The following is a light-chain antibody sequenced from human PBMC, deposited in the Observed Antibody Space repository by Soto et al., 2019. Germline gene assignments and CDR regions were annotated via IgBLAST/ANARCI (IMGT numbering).Light chain of an antibody. Sequence: QSALTQPASVSGSPGQSITISCTGTSSDVGSYNLVSWYQQLPGKAPKLMIYEGSKRPSGVSNRFSGSKSGNTASLTISGLQAEDEADYYCCSYAGSSTPVVFGGGTQLTVL. CDR2: EGS. J-gene: IGLJ2*01. CDR1: SSDVGSYNL. V-gene: IGLV2-23*01. CDR3: CSYAGSSTPVV.